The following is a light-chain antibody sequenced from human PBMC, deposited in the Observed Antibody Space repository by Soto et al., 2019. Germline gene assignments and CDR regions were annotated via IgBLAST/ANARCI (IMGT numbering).Light chain of an antibody. V-gene: IGLV2-14*03. CDR3: SSYTASSTLL. CDR2: EVS. J-gene: IGLJ1*01. CDR1: SSDVGGYNY. Sequence: QSALTQPASVSGSPGQSITISCTGTSSDVGGYNYVSWSQQHPGKAPKLLISEVSNRPSGVSNRFSGSKSGNTASPTISGLQADDEADYYCSSYTASSTLLFGTGTKVTV.